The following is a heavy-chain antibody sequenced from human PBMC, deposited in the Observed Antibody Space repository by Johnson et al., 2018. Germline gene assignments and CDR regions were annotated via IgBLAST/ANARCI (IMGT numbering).Heavy chain of an antibody. J-gene: IGHJ6*02. D-gene: IGHD2-2*01. CDR2: AYYSGYT. CDR1: GGSISSDY. Sequence: QVQLQESGPGLVKPSETLSLTCTISGGSISSDYWSWFRQPPGKGLEWIGCAYYSGYTNYNPSLNSRVTISVDMSKNQLSLELSSVTAADAAVYYCARDVGRRYCSSTSCFGGYYYYGMDVWGQGTTVTVSS. CDR3: ARDVGRRYCSSTSCFGGYYYYGMDV. V-gene: IGHV4-59*01.